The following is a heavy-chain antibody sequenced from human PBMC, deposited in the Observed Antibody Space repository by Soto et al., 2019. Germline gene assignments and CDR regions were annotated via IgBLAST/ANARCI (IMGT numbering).Heavy chain of an antibody. Sequence: PVGSLRLSCAASGFTFSSYSMNWVRHSPGKGLEWVSSISSSSSYIYYADSVKGRFTISRDNAKNSLYLQMNSLRADDTAVYYCARGNPYCGGDCPEYWGQGTLVTVSS. CDR2: ISSSSSYI. V-gene: IGHV3-21*01. J-gene: IGHJ4*02. D-gene: IGHD2-21*02. CDR1: GFTFSSYS. CDR3: ARGNPYCGGDCPEY.